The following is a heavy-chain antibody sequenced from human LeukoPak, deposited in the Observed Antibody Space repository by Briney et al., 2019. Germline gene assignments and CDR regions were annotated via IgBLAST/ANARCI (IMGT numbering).Heavy chain of an antibody. CDR2: ISGSGGST. D-gene: IGHD6-13*01. J-gene: IGHJ6*03. V-gene: IGHV3-23*01. Sequence: PGGSLRLSCAASGFTFSSYGTHWVRQAPGKGLEWVSAISGSGGSTYYADSVKGRFTISRDNSKNTLYLQMNSLRAEDTAVYYCAKAAAAGISYYYYYMDVWGKGTTVTVSS. CDR1: GFTFSSYG. CDR3: AKAAAAGISYYYYYMDV.